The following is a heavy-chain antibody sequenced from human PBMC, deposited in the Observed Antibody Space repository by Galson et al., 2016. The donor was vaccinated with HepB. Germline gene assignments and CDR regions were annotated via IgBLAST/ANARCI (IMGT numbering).Heavy chain of an antibody. CDR3: ARDLRGHYNNIGGTYRYTVLGCFDP. J-gene: IGHJ5*02. Sequence: SETLSLTCAVSGGSLSTRNWWSWIRQTPGKGLEWIGEIYHTGTTNYNPSLKSRITMSLDKSKNQFSLKLSSVTAADTAVYYCARDLRGHYNNIGGTYRYTVLGCFDPWGQGTLVTVSS. V-gene: IGHV4-4*02. D-gene: IGHD3-16*02. CDR1: GGSLSTRNW. CDR2: IYHTGTT.